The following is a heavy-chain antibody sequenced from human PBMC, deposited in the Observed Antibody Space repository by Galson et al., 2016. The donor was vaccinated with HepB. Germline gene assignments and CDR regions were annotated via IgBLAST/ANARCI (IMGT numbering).Heavy chain of an antibody. V-gene: IGHV4-4*07. CDR3: ARDSFYTYGLVVRGGGFDP. D-gene: IGHD2-2*01. J-gene: IGHJ5*02. CDR1: GGSISSYY. Sequence: ETLSLTCNVSGGSISSYYWSWIRQPAGKGLEWIGRIYTSGGTDYNPSLQRRVTMSIDTSNNQFSLRLFSVTAADTAIYYCARDSFYTYGLVVRGGGFDPWGQGILVTVSS. CDR2: IYTSGGT.